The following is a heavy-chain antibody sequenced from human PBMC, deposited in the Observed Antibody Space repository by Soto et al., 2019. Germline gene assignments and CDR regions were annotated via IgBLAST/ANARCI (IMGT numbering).Heavy chain of an antibody. V-gene: IGHV3-23*01. J-gene: IGHJ6*02. D-gene: IGHD3-3*01. CDR3: ARAHDYDFWSGFLFYGMDV. Sequence: EVQLLESGGGLVQPGGSLRLSCAASRFTFSNYAMSWVRQAPGKGLEWVSGISSTGGSTYYADSVKGRFTISRDNSTNTLDLQMSSLRAEDTAIYYCARAHDYDFWSGFLFYGMDVWGQGTTVTVSS. CDR1: RFTFSNYA. CDR2: ISSTGGST.